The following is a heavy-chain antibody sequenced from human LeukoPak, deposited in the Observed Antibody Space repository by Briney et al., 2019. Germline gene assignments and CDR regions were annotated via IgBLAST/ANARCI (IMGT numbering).Heavy chain of an antibody. D-gene: IGHD3-3*02. CDR1: GASISSSDYW. V-gene: IGHV4-39*01. CDR3: ARQRGIGSWSFDY. Sequence: PSETLSLTCTVSGASISSSDYWWARIRQPPGKGLDWIASVFYRGNTHYNPSLQSRVTISVDTSKNQFSLNLNSVTAADTAVYYCARQRGIGSWSFDYWGQGTLVTVSS. J-gene: IGHJ4*02. CDR2: VFYRGNT.